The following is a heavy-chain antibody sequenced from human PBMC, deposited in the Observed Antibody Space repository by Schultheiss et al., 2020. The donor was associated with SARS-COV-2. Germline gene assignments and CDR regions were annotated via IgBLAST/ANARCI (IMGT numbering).Heavy chain of an antibody. CDR2: IIPIFGTA. Sequence: SVKVSCKASGGTFSSYAISWVRQAPGQGLEWMGGIIPIFGTANYAQKFQGRVTITADESTSTAYMELSSLRSEDTAVYYCARRASCSSTSCNYYYYGMDVWGQGTTVTVSS. J-gene: IGHJ6*02. V-gene: IGHV1-69*13. CDR1: GGTFSSYA. CDR3: ARRASCSSTSCNYYYYGMDV. D-gene: IGHD2-2*01.